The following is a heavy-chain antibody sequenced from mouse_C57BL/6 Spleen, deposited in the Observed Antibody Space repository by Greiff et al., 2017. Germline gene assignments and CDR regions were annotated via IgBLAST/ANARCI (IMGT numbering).Heavy chain of an antibody. V-gene: IGHV1-80*01. J-gene: IGHJ4*01. Sequence: QVQLQQSGAELVKPGASVKISCKASGYAFSSYWMNWVKQRPGKGLEWIGQIYPGDGDTNYNGKFKGKATLTADKSSSPAYMQLSSLTSEDSAVYFCARSDYYGSSPMDYWGQGTSVTVSS. CDR3: ARSDYYGSSPMDY. D-gene: IGHD1-1*01. CDR1: GYAFSSYW. CDR2: IYPGDGDT.